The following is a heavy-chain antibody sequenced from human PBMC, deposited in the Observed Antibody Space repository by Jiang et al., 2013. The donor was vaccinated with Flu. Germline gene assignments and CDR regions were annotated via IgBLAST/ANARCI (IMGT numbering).Heavy chain of an antibody. J-gene: IGHJ6*02. D-gene: IGHD5-18*01. V-gene: IGHV4-31*08. Sequence: EYGSGLVKPSQTLSLTCTVSGDSFSSGGYYWTWIRQHPWKGLEWIASIYDGGNTYSNPSLKSRLTISVDTSKNQFSLRLTSVTAADTAVYYCAVDTSTLNPPSAYYYGMDVWGRGTTVIVSS. CDR1: GDSFSSGGYY. CDR3: AVDTSTLNPPSAYYYGMDV. CDR2: IYDGGNT.